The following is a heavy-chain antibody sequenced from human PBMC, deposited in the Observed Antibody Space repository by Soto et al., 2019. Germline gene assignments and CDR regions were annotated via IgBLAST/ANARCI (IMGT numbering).Heavy chain of an antibody. V-gene: IGHV4-39*01. CDR2: IYYSGST. D-gene: IGHD3-3*01. CDR1: GGSISSGDYC. Sequence: SETLSLTCTVSGGSISSGDYCWSWVRQPPGKGLEWIGSIYYSGSTYYNPSLKSRVTISVDTSKNQFSLKLSSVTAADTAVYYCARSGYYGMDVWGQGTTVTVSS. CDR3: ARSGYYGMDV. J-gene: IGHJ6*02.